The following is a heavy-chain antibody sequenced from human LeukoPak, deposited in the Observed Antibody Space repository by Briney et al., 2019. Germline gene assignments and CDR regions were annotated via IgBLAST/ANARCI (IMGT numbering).Heavy chain of an antibody. CDR2: IIPIFGTA. Sequence: GASVKVSCKASGGTFSSYAISWVRQAPGQGLEWMGGIIPIFGTANYAQKFQGRVTITADESTSTAYMELSSLRSGDTAVYYCAREPPLITGTTGWFDPWGQGTLVTVSS. V-gene: IGHV1-69*13. CDR3: AREPPLITGTTGWFDP. D-gene: IGHD1-14*01. J-gene: IGHJ5*02. CDR1: GGTFSSYA.